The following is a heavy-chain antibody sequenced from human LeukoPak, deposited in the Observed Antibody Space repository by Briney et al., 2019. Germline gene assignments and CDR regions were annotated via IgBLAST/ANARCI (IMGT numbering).Heavy chain of an antibody. J-gene: IGHJ4*02. D-gene: IGHD3-10*01. CDR1: GFTSSNAW. Sequence: PGGSLRLSCAASGFTSSNAWMSWVRQAPGKGLEWVGRIKSKTDGGTTDYAAPVKGRFTISRDDSKNTLYLQMNSLKTEDTAVYYCTTVLWFGAFFDYWGQGTLVTVSS. V-gene: IGHV3-15*01. CDR3: TTVLWFGAFFDY. CDR2: IKSKTDGGTT.